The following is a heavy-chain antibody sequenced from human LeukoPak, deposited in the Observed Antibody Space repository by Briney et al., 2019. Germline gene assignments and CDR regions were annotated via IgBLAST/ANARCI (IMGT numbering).Heavy chain of an antibody. CDR2: ISYDGGNK. CDR1: GFTFSSYG. J-gene: IGHJ6*02. Sequence: GGSLRLSCAASGFTFSSYGMHWVRQAPGKGLEWVAVISYDGGNKYYADSVKGRFTISRDNSKNTLYLQMNSLRSDDTAVYYCAKDYYDFWSGGYYYYYGMDVWGQGTTVTVSS. V-gene: IGHV3-30*18. CDR3: AKDYYDFWSGGYYYYYGMDV. D-gene: IGHD3-3*01.